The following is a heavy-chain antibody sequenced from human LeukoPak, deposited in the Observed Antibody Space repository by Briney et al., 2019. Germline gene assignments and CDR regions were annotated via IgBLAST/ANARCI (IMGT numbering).Heavy chain of an antibody. CDR1: GGSFSGYY. J-gene: IGHJ5*02. CDR3: ARGRNRLSLYYYGSGRNWFDP. D-gene: IGHD3-10*01. V-gene: IGHV4-34*01. CDR2: INHSGST. Sequence: PSETLSLTCAVYGGSFSGYYWSWIRQPPGKGLEWIGEINHSGSTNYNPSLKSRVTISVDTSKNQFSLKLSSVTAADTAVYYCARGRNRLSLYYYGSGRNWFDPWGQGTLVTVSS.